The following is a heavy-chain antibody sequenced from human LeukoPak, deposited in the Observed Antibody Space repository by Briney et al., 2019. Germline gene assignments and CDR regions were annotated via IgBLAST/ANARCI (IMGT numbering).Heavy chain of an antibody. J-gene: IGHJ6*03. CDR3: ARPNYDFWSGYYHYYYMDV. V-gene: IGHV4-34*01. CDR2: INHSGST. CDR1: GGSFSGYY. Sequence: SETLSLTCAVYGGSFSGYYWSWIRQPPGKGLEWIGEINHSGSTNYNPSLKSRVTISVDTSKNQFSLKLSSVTAADTAVYYCARPNYDFWSGYYHYYYMDVWGKGTTVTVSS. D-gene: IGHD3-3*01.